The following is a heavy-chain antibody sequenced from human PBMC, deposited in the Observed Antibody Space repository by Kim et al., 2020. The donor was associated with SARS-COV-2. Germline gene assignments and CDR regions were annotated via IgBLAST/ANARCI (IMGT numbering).Heavy chain of an antibody. CDR1: GFIFSDHY. J-gene: IGHJ4*02. D-gene: IGHD2-15*01. V-gene: IGHV3-72*01. CDR2: TRDKTNSYIT. Sequence: GGSLRLSCAVSGFIFSDHYMDWVRQAPGKGLEWVGRTRDKTNSYITEYAASVRGRFTISRDDSRNSLYLQMNSLKTEDTAVYYCTRLVRDVATGDFWGQG. CDR3: TRLVRDVATGDF.